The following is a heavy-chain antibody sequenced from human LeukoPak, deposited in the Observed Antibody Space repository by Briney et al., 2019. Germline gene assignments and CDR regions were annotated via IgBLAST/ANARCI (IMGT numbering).Heavy chain of an antibody. CDR2: IIPIFGTA. D-gene: IGHD3-10*01. Sequence: ASVKVSCKASGYTFTGYYMHWVRQAPGQGLEWMGGIIPIFGTANYAQKFQGRVTITADESTSTAYMELSSLRSEDTAVYYCARDLGVDYGSGSYYNFRLDYWGQGTLVTVSS. CDR3: ARDLGVDYGSGSYYNFRLDY. CDR1: GYTFTGYY. V-gene: IGHV1-69*13. J-gene: IGHJ4*02.